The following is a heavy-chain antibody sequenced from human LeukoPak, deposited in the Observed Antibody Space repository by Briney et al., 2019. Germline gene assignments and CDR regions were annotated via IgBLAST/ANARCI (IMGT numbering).Heavy chain of an antibody. J-gene: IGHJ6*03. CDR3: ARVGDMDV. CDR1: GGSFSGYY. D-gene: IGHD3-16*01. Sequence: SETLSLTCAVYGGSFSGYYWSWIRQPPGKGLEWIGEINHSGSTNYNPSLKSRVTISVDTSKNQFPLKLSSVTAADSAVYYCARVGDMDVWGKGTTVTVSS. CDR2: INHSGST. V-gene: IGHV4-34*01.